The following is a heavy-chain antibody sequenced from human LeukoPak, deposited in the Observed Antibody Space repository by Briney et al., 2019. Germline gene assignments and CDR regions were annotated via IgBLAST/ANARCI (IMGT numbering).Heavy chain of an antibody. CDR3: AKDPRYSYGPGGY. CDR1: GFTFDDYA. CDR2: ISGSGGST. V-gene: IGHV3-23*01. D-gene: IGHD5-18*01. Sequence: PGGSLRLSCAASGFTFDDYAMSWVRQAPGKGLEWVSAISGSGGSTYYADSVKGRFTISRDNSKNTLYLQMNSLRAEDTAVYYCAKDPRYSYGPGGYWGQGTLVTVSS. J-gene: IGHJ4*02.